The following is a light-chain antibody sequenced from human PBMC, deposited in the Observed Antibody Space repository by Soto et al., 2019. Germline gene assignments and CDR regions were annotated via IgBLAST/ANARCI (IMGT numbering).Light chain of an antibody. CDR2: GAS. V-gene: IGKV3-20*01. Sequence: EIVLTQSPGTLSLSPGETATLSCRASQSISSSYLAWYQQKPGQAPRLLIFGASSRATGIPDRFSGSRSGTDFTRTIPRLEPEDFAVYYCQQYGSSPLTFGGGTKVEIK. CDR1: QSISSSY. J-gene: IGKJ4*01. CDR3: QQYGSSPLT.